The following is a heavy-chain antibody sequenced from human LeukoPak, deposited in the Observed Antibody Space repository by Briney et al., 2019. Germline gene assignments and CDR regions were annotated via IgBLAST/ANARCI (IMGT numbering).Heavy chain of an antibody. CDR1: GFTFTNYW. Sequence: GGSLRLSCAASGFTFTNYWMHWVRQAPGKGLMWVSRVYSDVSSTYYADSVKGRFTISRDNAKNTVYLQMNSLRAEDTAVYYCAKDQGTMVRGVVSWFDPWGQGTLVTVSS. CDR3: AKDQGTMVRGVVSWFDP. D-gene: IGHD3-10*01. J-gene: IGHJ5*02. V-gene: IGHV3-74*01. CDR2: VYSDVSST.